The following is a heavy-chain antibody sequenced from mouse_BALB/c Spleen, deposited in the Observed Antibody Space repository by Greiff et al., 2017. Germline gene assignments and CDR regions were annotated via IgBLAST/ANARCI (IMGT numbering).Heavy chain of an antibody. D-gene: IGHD2-4*01. Sequence: QVQLQQSGAELVRSGASVKMSCKATGYTFSSYWIEWVKQRPGHGLEWIGEILPGSGSTNYNEKFKGKATFTADTSSNTAYMQLSSLTSEDSAVYYCARRDDYDAYWGQGTLVTVSA. V-gene: IGHV1-9*01. CDR2: ILPGSGST. J-gene: IGHJ3*01. CDR3: ARRDDYDAY. CDR1: GYTFSSYW.